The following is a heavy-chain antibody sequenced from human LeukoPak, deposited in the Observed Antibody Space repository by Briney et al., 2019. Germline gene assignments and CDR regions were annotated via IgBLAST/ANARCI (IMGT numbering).Heavy chain of an antibody. CDR3: ARDLGVLRYFDWFD. D-gene: IGHD3-9*01. CDR2: TSYSDST. CDR1: GGSFSSGY. V-gene: IGHV4-59*01. J-gene: IGHJ4*02. Sequence: SETLSLTCTMSGGSFSSGYWSWIRQPPGKGLEWIGYTSYSDSTRYSPSLKSRVTMSIDTSVNQFSLKVTSVTAADTAVYYCARDLGVLRYFDWFDWGQGTLVTVSS.